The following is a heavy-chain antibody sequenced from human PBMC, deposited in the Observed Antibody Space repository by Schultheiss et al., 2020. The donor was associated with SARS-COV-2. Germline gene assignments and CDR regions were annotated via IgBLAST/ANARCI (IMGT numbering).Heavy chain of an antibody. CDR1: GFTVSSNY. V-gene: IGHV3-23*01. J-gene: IGHJ4*02. CDR2: ISGSGGST. D-gene: IGHD4-17*01. Sequence: GESLKISCAASGFTVSSNYMSWVRQAPGKGLEWVSAISGSGGSTYYADSVKGRFTISRDNAQNSLYLQMDSLRAEDTAVYYCARGTLYGDYLYWGQGTLVTVSS. CDR3: ARGTLYGDYLY.